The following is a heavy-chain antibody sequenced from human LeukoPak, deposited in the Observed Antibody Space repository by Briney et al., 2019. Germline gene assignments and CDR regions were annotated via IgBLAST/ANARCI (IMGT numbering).Heavy chain of an antibody. CDR3: ARRLGYCSGGISQRTGWFDP. Sequence: GGSLSLSCAASGFTFSSYSMNWVRQAPGKGLEWVSSISSSSSYIYYADSVRGRFTISRDNAKNSLYLQMNSLRAEDTAVYYCARRLGYCSGGISQRTGWFDPWGQGTLVTVSS. CDR1: GFTFSSYS. CDR2: ISSSSSYI. V-gene: IGHV3-21*01. D-gene: IGHD2-15*01. J-gene: IGHJ5*02.